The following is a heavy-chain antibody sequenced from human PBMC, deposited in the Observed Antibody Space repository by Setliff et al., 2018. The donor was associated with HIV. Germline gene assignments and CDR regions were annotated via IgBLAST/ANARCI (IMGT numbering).Heavy chain of an antibody. V-gene: IGHV3-23*01. CDR2: MGGSSGDT. CDR1: GFTFNTYA. J-gene: IGHJ4*02. CDR3: AKKTAAYTSGSWLHY. Sequence: GGSLRLSCAASGFTFNTYAMSWVRQAPGKGLEWVSSMGGSSGDTYYAGSVKGRFTISREKSKSTLYLQMNSLRAEDTAVYYCAKKTAAYTSGSWLHYWGQGTLVTVSS. D-gene: IGHD3-10*01.